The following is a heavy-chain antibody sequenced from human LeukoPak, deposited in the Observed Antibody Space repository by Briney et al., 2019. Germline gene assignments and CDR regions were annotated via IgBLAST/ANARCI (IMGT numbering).Heavy chain of an antibody. CDR3: AKDLGGRYYDYFDY. V-gene: IGHV3-9*01. Sequence: GRSLRLSCAASGFTFDDYPMHWIRQAPGKGPEWVSGISSNSRSIGYADSVKGRFTISRDNAKNSLYLRMNSLRAEDTALYYCAKDLGGRYYDYFDYWGQGTLVTVSS. CDR2: ISSNSRSI. D-gene: IGHD1-26*01. CDR1: GFTFDDYP. J-gene: IGHJ4*02.